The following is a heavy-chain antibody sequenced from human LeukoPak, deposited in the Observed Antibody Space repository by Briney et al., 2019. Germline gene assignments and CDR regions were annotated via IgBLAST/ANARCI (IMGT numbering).Heavy chain of an antibody. CDR1: GFIFSTYA. Sequence: GGSLRLSCAASGFIFSTYAMSWVRQAPGEGLEWVSGVSDSGATTYYADSVKGRFTISRDNSKNTLYLQMSSLRAEDTAIYYCAIWILDKTGRDYSGQGTLVTVSS. D-gene: IGHD2-2*03. V-gene: IGHV3-23*01. CDR3: AIWILDKTGRDY. J-gene: IGHJ4*02. CDR2: VSDSGATT.